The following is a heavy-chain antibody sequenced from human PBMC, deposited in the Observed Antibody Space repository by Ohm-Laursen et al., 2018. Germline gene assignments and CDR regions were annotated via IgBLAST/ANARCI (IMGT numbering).Heavy chain of an antibody. Sequence: ASVKVSCNASGYTFTSYYMHWVRQAPGQGLEWMGIINPSGGSTSYAQKFQGRVTMTRDTSTSTVYMELSSLRSEDTAVYYCARDQVTMVRGVNLFDYWGQGTLVTVSS. V-gene: IGHV1-46*01. CDR1: GYTFTSYY. CDR3: ARDQVTMVRGVNLFDY. D-gene: IGHD3-10*01. J-gene: IGHJ4*02. CDR2: INPSGGST.